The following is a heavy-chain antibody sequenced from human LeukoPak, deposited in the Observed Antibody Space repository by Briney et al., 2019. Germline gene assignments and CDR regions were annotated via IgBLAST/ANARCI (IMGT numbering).Heavy chain of an antibody. D-gene: IGHD6-13*01. Sequence: GGSLRLSCAASGFTFSGFSMNWVRQAPGEGLEWVSYISSSSSTVSYADSVKGRFTISRDNAKNSLYLQMNSLRAEDTAVYYCARPYSSTWSGVGYWGQGTLVIVSS. CDR1: GFTFSGFS. V-gene: IGHV3-48*01. CDR3: ARPYSSTWSGVGY. CDR2: ISSSSSTV. J-gene: IGHJ4*02.